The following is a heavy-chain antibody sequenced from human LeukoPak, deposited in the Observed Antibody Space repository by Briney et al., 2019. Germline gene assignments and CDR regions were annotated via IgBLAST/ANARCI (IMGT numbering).Heavy chain of an antibody. CDR3: ARGTRVVYGDLYYFDY. CDR1: GFTFSSYS. V-gene: IGHV3-21*01. D-gene: IGHD4-17*01. J-gene: IGHJ4*02. Sequence: GGSLRLSCAASGFTFSSYSMNWVRQAPGKGLEWVSSISSSSSYIYYADSVKGRFTISRDNAKNSLYLQMNSLRAEDTAVYYCARGTRVVYGDLYYFDYWGQGTLVTVSS. CDR2: ISSSSSYI.